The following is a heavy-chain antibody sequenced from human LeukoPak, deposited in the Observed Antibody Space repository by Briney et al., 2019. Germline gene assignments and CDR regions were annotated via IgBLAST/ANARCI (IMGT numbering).Heavy chain of an antibody. D-gene: IGHD4-17*01. CDR3: AREMPTVTPLGLDV. J-gene: IGHJ6*02. Sequence: GAPVKVSCKGSGYRFPSYYIHWVRQAPGQGLEWMGWINPNTDFTQFAQKFQGRVTMTSDTSISTVYMQLTRLTSDDTAVYYCAREMPTVTPLGLDVWGQGTTVIVS. V-gene: IGHV1-2*02. CDR1: GYRFPSYY. CDR2: INPNTDFT.